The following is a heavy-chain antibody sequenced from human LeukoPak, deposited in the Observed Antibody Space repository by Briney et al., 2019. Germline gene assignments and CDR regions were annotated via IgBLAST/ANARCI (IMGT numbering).Heavy chain of an antibody. D-gene: IGHD3-9*01. V-gene: IGHV4-59*01. CDR3: ARADGSFDILTNYFRTYWFEP. J-gene: IGHJ5*02. CDR2: IYYSGST. Sequence: SETLSLTCTVSGGSISSYYWSWIRQPPGKGLEWIGYIYYSGSTNYNPSLKSRVTISLDTSKNQFSLKLTSVTTADTAVYYCARADGSFDILTNYFRTYWFEPWGQGILVTVSS. CDR1: GGSISSYY.